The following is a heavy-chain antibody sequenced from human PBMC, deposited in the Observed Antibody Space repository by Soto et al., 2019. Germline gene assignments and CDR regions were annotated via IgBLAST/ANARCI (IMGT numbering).Heavy chain of an antibody. CDR1: GDFIGSGDYY. CDR2: IYKTGKN. D-gene: IGHD6-6*01. J-gene: IGHJ5*02. Sequence: QVHLQESGPGLLKPSQTLSLTCDVSGDFIGSGDYYWTWIRQPPGKGLEYIGYIYKTGKNYYNPSLKSRTVSSLDTSKSQFFLRLTSVTAADTAMYYCARSLSSSSGYFDPWGQGTLVTVSS. CDR3: ARSLSSSSGYFDP. V-gene: IGHV4-30-4*01.